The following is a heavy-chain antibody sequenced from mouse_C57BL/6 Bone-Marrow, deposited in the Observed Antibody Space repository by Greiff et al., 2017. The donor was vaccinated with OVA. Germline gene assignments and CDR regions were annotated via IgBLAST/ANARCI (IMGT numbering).Heavy chain of an antibody. V-gene: IGHV14-4*01. J-gene: IGHJ2*01. CDR2: IDPENGDT. CDR3: TTGSTMVTDY. CDR1: GFNIKDDY. D-gene: IGHD2-2*01. Sequence: EVHLVESGAELVRPGASVKLSCTASGFNIKDDYMHLVKQRPEQGLEWIGWIDPENGDTEYASKFQGKATITADTSSNTAYLQLSSLTSEDTAVYYCTTGSTMVTDYWGQGTTLTVSS.